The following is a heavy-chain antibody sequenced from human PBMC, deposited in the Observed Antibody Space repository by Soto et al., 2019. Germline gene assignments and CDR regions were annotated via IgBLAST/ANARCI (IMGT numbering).Heavy chain of an antibody. CDR2: ISYDGSNK. J-gene: IGHJ3*02. V-gene: IGHV3-30-3*01. CDR3: ARDQGTWIQLWKNAFDI. D-gene: IGHD5-18*01. CDR1: GFTFSSYA. Sequence: QVQLVESGGGVVQPGRSLRLSCAASGFTFSSYAMHWVRQAPGKGLEWVAVISYDGSNKYYADSVKGRFTISRANSKNTLYLQMNSLRAEDTAVYYCARDQGTWIQLWKNAFDIWGQGTMVTVSS.